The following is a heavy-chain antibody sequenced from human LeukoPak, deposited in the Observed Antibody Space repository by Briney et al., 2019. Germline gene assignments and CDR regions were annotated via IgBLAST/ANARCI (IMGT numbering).Heavy chain of an antibody. CDR3: ANGNRCTSPNCLGYYYFYMDV. J-gene: IGHJ6*03. Sequence: PGGSLRLSXAASGFTVSSYAMNWVRQAPGRGLEWVSGFSGSGGTTYYADSVKGRFTISRDNSKNTLYLQMNSLRAEDTAVYYCANGNRCTSPNCLGYYYFYMDVWGKGTTVTVSS. CDR1: GFTVSSYA. D-gene: IGHD2-8*01. CDR2: FSGSGGTT. V-gene: IGHV3-23*01.